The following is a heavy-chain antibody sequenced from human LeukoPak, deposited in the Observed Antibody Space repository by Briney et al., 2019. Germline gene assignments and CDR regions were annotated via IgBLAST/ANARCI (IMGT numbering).Heavy chain of an antibody. CDR2: ISAYNGNT. CDR3: ARAGPDYDYVWGSYAVDAFDI. V-gene: IGHV1-18*01. CDR1: GYTFTSYG. J-gene: IGHJ3*02. Sequence: GASVKVSCKASGYTFTSYGISWVRQAPGQGLEWMGWISAYNGNTNYAQKLQGRVTMTTDTSTSTAYMELRSLRSDDTAVYYCARAGPDYDYVWGSYAVDAFDIWGQGTMVTVSS. D-gene: IGHD3-16*01.